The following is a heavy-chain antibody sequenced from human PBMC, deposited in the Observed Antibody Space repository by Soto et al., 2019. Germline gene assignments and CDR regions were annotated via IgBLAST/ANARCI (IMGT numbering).Heavy chain of an antibody. CDR3: ARTYYDILTGYSNFDY. Sequence: EVQLVESGGGLVQPGGSLRLSCAASGFTFSSYSMNWVRQAPGKGLEWVSYISSSSSTIYYADSVKGRFTISRDNAKNSLYLQMNSLRAEDTAVYYCARTYYDILTGYSNFDYWGQGPLVTVSS. CDR1: GFTFSSYS. J-gene: IGHJ4*02. V-gene: IGHV3-48*01. D-gene: IGHD3-9*01. CDR2: ISSSSSTI.